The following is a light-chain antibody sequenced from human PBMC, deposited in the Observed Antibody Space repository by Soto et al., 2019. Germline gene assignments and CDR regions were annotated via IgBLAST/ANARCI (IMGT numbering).Light chain of an antibody. CDR2: DVS. Sequence: SALTQPASLSGSPGPTITNSCPGTSSEVVGYNYVSWYQHHPGKAPKLMIFDVSNRPSGVSNRFSGSKSGNTASLTISGLQPEDEADYYCSSYTTSNTRQIVFGTGTKVTVL. CDR3: SSYTTSNTRQIV. V-gene: IGLV2-14*03. J-gene: IGLJ1*01. CDR1: SSEVVGYNY.